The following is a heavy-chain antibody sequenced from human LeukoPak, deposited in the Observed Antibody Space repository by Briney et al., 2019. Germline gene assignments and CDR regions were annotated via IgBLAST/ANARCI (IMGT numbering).Heavy chain of an antibody. D-gene: IGHD6-13*01. CDR3: AREEVGYSSSSAYFDY. V-gene: IGHV4-59*12. CDR2: IYYSGSI. J-gene: IGHJ4*02. Sequence: SETLSLTCTVSGGSISSYYWSWIRQPPGKGLEWIGYIYYSGSINYNPSLKSRVTISVDTSKNQFSLKLSSVTAADTAVYYCAREEVGYSSSSAYFDYWGQGTLVTVSS. CDR1: GGSISSYY.